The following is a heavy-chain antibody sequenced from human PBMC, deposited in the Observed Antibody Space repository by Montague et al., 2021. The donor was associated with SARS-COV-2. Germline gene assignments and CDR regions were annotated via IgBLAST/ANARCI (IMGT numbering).Heavy chain of an antibody. J-gene: IGHJ4*02. CDR3: AKDREMDYSADY. Sequence: LSLSWAASGFIFRHYAMSWVRQAPGKGLEWVSGISTSGDYTYYADSLKGRFTISRDNSRNTLYLQMNSLRAEDTAIYYCAKDREMDYSADYWGQGTLVTVSS. CDR1: GFIFRHYA. CDR2: ISTSGDYT. D-gene: IGHD5-24*01. V-gene: IGHV3-23*01.